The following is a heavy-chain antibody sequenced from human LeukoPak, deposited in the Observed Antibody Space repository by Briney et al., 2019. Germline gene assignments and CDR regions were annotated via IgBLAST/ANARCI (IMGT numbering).Heavy chain of an antibody. CDR3: ARQRFDGVGSGPAYQLLWFGGKFDY. V-gene: IGHV1-18*01. CDR1: GYTFTSYG. CDR2: ISAYNGNT. J-gene: IGHJ4*02. Sequence: ASVKVPCKASGYTFTSYGISWVRQAPGQGLEWMGWISAYNGNTNYAQKLQGRVTMTTDTSTSTAYMELRSLRSDDTAVYYCARQRFDGVGSGPAYQLLWFGGKFDYWGQGTLVTVSS. D-gene: IGHD3-10*01.